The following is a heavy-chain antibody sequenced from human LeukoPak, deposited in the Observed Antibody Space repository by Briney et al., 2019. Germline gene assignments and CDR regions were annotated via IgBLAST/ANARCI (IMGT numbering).Heavy chain of an antibody. CDR2: ISSSGSTI. Sequence: GGSLRLSCAASGFTFSNYEMNWVRQAPGKGLEWVSYISSSGSTIYYADSVKGRFTISRDNAKNSLYLQMYSLRDEDTAVYYCARVGYCSGGSCYGADHWGQGTLVTVSS. V-gene: IGHV3-48*03. CDR1: GFTFSNYE. D-gene: IGHD2-15*01. J-gene: IGHJ4*02. CDR3: ARVGYCSGGSCYGADH.